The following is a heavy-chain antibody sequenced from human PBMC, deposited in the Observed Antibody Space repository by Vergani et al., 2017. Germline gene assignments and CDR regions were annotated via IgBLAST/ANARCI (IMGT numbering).Heavy chain of an antibody. CDR1: GDSISNSHW. Sequence: QVQLQESGPGLVKPQGTLSLTCAVSGDSISNSHWWTWVRQPPGKGLEWMGYVSFRGDTLYDPSVKGRMTISLNTSSNQFSLYLTSVTAADTAVYYCASSRIYYGAGSPDYWGQGTLVTVSS. V-gene: IGHV4-4*03. CDR3: ASSRIYYGAGSPDY. CDR2: VSFRGDT. D-gene: IGHD3-10*01. J-gene: IGHJ4*02.